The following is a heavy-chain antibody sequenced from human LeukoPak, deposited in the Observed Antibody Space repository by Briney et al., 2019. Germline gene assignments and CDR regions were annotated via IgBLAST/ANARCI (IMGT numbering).Heavy chain of an antibody. V-gene: IGHV1-69*13. CDR3: AREWGLESSGFYYAY. CDR1: GGTFSRFT. CDR2: VTPMFGTA. J-gene: IGHJ4*02. Sequence: SVKVSCKASGGTFSRFTISWVRQAPGQGFEWMGGVTPMFGTANFAQRFQGRVSITADESTSTAFMELSSLRFEGTAVYYCAREWGLESSGFYYAYWGQGTLVTVSS. D-gene: IGHD3-22*01.